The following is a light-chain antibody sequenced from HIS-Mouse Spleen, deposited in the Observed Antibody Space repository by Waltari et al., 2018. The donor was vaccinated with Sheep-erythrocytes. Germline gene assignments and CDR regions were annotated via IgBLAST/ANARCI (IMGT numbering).Light chain of an antibody. Sequence: AIQLTPSTSSLSASVGDRVTITSRASQGISSALAWYQQKPGKAPTRQFSDASSLETGVPSMFSLSGSGTDFSLTISSLQPEDFSTYYCQQFNNYPRTFGQGTKVEIK. J-gene: IGKJ1*01. CDR2: DAS. CDR1: QGISSA. V-gene: IGKV1D-13*01. CDR3: QQFNNYPRT.